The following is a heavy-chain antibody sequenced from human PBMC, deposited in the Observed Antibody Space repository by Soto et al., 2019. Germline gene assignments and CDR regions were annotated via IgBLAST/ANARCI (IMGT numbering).Heavy chain of an antibody. Sequence: QVQLQQWGAGLLKPSETLSLTCAVYGGSFSGYYWSWIRQPPGKGLEWIGEINHSGSTNYNPSLKSRVTISVDTSQDQFSLKLTSVTAADTAVYYCARRIAVAGRIDYWGQGTLVTVSS. V-gene: IGHV4-34*01. J-gene: IGHJ4*02. CDR1: GGSFSGYY. CDR3: ARRIAVAGRIDY. D-gene: IGHD6-19*01. CDR2: INHSGST.